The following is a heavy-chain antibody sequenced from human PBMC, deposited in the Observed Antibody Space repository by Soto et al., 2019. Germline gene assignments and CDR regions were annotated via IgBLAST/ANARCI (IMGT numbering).Heavy chain of an antibody. J-gene: IGHJ4*02. CDR1: GFTFSSYA. D-gene: IGHD2-2*01. CDR3: AKEGYDCSSTSCYDGSFDY. CDR2: ISGSGGST. Sequence: GGSLRLSCAASGFTFSSYAMSWVRQAPGKGLDWVSAISGSGGSTYYADSVKGRFTISRDNSKNTLYLQMNSLRAEDTAVYYCAKEGYDCSSTSCYDGSFDYWGQGTLVTVSS. V-gene: IGHV3-23*01.